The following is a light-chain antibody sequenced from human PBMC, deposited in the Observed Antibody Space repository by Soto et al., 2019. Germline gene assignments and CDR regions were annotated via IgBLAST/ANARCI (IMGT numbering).Light chain of an antibody. Sequence: DIEKTRSRSTLSASVGDRGTITCRASRTVSNWLAWYQHQPGRAPRLLISRASILESGVPPRFSGSGFGTEFTLTIDSLQPDDFGTYYCQQYNSYALTFGQGTRL. CDR2: RAS. CDR3: QQYNSYALT. J-gene: IGKJ5*01. V-gene: IGKV1-5*03. CDR1: RTVSNW.